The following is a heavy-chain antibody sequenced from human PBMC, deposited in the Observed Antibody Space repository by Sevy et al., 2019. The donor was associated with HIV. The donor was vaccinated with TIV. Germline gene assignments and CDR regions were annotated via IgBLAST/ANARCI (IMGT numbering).Heavy chain of an antibody. CDR3: ANLDDPDYYDSSGYFLPPDY. V-gene: IGHV3-23*01. CDR1: GFTFSSYA. J-gene: IGHJ4*02. D-gene: IGHD3-22*01. CDR2: ISGSGGST. Sequence: GGSLRLSCAASGFTFSSYAMSWVRQAPGKGLEWVSAISGSGGSTYYADSVKGRFTISRDNSKNTLYLQMNSLRADDTAVYYCANLDDPDYYDSSGYFLPPDYWGQGTLVTVSS.